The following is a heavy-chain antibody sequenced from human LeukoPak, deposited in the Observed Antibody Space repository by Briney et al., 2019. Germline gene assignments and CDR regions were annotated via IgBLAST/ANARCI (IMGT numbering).Heavy chain of an antibody. D-gene: IGHD3-10*01. CDR2: INPSGGST. CDR3: ARAFVTMVRGGQYNWFDP. Sequence: ASVKVSCKASGYTFTSYYMHWVRQAPGQGLEWMGIINPSGGSTSYAQKFQGRVTMTRDTSISTAYMELSRLRSDDTAVYYCARAFVTMVRGGQYNWFDPWGQGTLVTVSS. CDR1: GYTFTSYY. J-gene: IGHJ5*02. V-gene: IGHV1-46*01.